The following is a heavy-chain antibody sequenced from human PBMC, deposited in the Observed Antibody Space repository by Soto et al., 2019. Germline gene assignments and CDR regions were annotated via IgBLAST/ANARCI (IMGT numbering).Heavy chain of an antibody. Sequence: ASVKVSCKASGYTITAHLLHWVRQAPGQGLEWMGWINAKSGGTDYAQKFQGRVTMTRDTSTSTVYMELSSLRSEDTAVYYCARVRRSSGYYYGYWGQGTPVTAPQ. CDR3: ARVRRSSGYYYGY. J-gene: IGHJ4*02. D-gene: IGHD3-22*01. CDR1: GYTITAHL. CDR2: INAKSGGT. V-gene: IGHV1-2*02.